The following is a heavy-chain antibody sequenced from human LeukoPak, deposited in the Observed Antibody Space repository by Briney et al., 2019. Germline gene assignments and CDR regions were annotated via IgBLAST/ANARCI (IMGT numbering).Heavy chain of an antibody. CDR1: GFTFSSYG. D-gene: IGHD6-13*01. J-gene: IGHJ6*02. V-gene: IGHV3-33*01. Sequence: GGSLRLSCAASGFTFSSYGMHWVRQAPGKGLEWVAVIWYDGSNKYYADSVKGRFTISRDNSKNTLYLQMNSLRAEDTAVYYCARDLYSTLLAYYYGMDVWGQWTTVTVSS. CDR3: ARDLYSTLLAYYYGMDV. CDR2: IWYDGSNK.